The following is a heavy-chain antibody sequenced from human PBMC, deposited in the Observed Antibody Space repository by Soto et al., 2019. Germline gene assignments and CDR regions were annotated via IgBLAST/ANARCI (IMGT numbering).Heavy chain of an antibody. J-gene: IGHJ4*02. CDR3: ARDRDDFWSGYRPPVYFDY. CDR2: IYTSGST. Sequence: PSETLSLTCTVSGGSISSYYWSWIRQPAGKGLEWIGRIYTSGSTNYNPSLKSRVTMSVDTSKNQFSLKLSSVTAADTAVYYCARDRDDFWSGYRPPVYFDYWGQGTLVTSPQ. V-gene: IGHV4-4*07. CDR1: GGSISSYY. D-gene: IGHD3-3*01.